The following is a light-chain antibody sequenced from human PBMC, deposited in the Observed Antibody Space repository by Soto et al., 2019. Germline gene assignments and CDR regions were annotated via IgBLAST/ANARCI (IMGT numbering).Light chain of an antibody. CDR1: QTINNQ. CDR2: DVS. CDR3: QQYNSYWKM. V-gene: IGKV1-5*01. Sequence: DIQMTQSPSTLSASVGDRVTIPCRASQTINNQLAWYQQKPGKAPKLLIFDVSSLESGVPSRFSGSGSGTEFTLTISSLQPDDFAPYYCQQYNSYWKMFGQGTKVEV. J-gene: IGKJ1*01.